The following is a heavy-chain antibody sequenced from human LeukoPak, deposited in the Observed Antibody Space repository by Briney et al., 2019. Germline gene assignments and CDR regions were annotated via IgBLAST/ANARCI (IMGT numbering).Heavy chain of an antibody. J-gene: IGHJ4*02. D-gene: IGHD3-22*01. CDR2: ISGSGGST. V-gene: IGHV3-23*01. CDR3: ARAGYDSSGYYPYYFDY. Sequence: GGSLRLSCAASGFTFSSYAMSWVRQAPGKGLEWVSVISGSGGSTYYADSVKGRFTISRDNSKNTLYLQMNSLRAEDTAVYYCARAGYDSSGYYPYYFDYWGQGTLVTVSS. CDR1: GFTFSSYA.